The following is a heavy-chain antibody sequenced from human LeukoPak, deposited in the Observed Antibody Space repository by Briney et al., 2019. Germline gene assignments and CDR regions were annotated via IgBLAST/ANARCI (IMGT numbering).Heavy chain of an antibody. D-gene: IGHD2-2*01. CDR2: INPSGGST. CDR3: ARDQDCSSTSCYASGLGWFDP. V-gene: IGHV1-46*01. Sequence: GSVKVSCKASGYTFTSYYMHWVRQAPGQGLEWMGIINPSGGSTSYAQKFQGRVTMTRDMSTSTVYMELSSLRSEDTAVYYCARDQDCSSTSCYASGLGWFDPWGQGTLVTVSS. J-gene: IGHJ5*02. CDR1: GYTFTSYY.